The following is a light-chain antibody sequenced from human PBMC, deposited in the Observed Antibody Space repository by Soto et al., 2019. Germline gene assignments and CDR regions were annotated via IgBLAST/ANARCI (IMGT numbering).Light chain of an antibody. CDR1: SSNIGSNT. J-gene: IGLJ3*02. Sequence: QSVLTQPPSASGTPGQRVTISCSGSSSNIGSNTVNWYQQLPGTAPKLLLYSNNQRPSGVPDRFSGSKSATSASLAISGLQSEDEADYYCAAWDDSLKGPVFGGGTKLTLL. V-gene: IGLV1-44*01. CDR3: AAWDDSLKGPV. CDR2: SNN.